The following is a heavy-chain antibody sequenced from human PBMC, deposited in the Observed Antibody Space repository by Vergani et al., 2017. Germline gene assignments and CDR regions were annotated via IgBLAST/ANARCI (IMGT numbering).Heavy chain of an antibody. CDR3: ARYLTTYVLRYVDGNAFDL. CDR1: GFTFSSYT. CDR2: ISPSTNYI. V-gene: IGHV3-21*01. D-gene: IGHD3-9*01. J-gene: IGHJ4*02. Sequence: EGQLVESGGGLVKPGGSLRLSCAASGFTFSSYTITWVRQAPGKGLEWVSAISPSTNYIYYADTVKGRFTISRDNARNSLYLQMNSLRAEDTAVYYCARYLTTYVLRYVDGNAFDLWGQGTLVTVSS.